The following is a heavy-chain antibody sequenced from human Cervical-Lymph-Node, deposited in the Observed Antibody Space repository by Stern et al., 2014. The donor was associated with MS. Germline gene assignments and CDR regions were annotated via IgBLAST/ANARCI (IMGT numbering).Heavy chain of an antibody. CDR2: IKSKTDGGTT. D-gene: IGHD1-26*01. CDR3: TTLDRSYPYYYYGMDV. CDR1: GFTFRNAW. J-gene: IGHJ6*02. V-gene: IGHV3-15*01. Sequence: EVQLVESGGGLVKPGGSLRLSCAASGFTFRNAWMTWIRPAPGKGLEWVGRIKSKTDGGTTDYAAPVKGRFTISRDDSKNTLYLQMNSLKTEDTAVYYCTTLDRSYPYYYYGMDVWGQGTTVTVSS.